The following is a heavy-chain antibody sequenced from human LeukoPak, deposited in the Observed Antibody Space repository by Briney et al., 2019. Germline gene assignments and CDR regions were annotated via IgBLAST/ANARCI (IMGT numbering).Heavy chain of an antibody. CDR3: ARAWDCSSTSCYVYFDY. V-gene: IGHV1-18*01. D-gene: IGHD2-2*01. CDR1: GYTFTSYG. J-gene: IGHJ4*02. Sequence: ASVKVSCKASGYTFTSYGISWVRQAPGQGLEWMGWISAYNRYANYAQKLQGRVTMTTDTSTSTAYMDLRSLTSDDTAVYYCARAWDCSSTSCYVYFDYWGQGTLVTVSS. CDR2: ISAYNRYA.